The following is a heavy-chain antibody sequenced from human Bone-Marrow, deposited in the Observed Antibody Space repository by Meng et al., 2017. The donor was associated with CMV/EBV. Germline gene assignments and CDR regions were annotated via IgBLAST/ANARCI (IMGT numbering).Heavy chain of an antibody. D-gene: IGHD2-2*01. Sequence: SVKVSCKASGGTFSSYTISWVRQAPGQGLEWMGRIIPILGIANYAQKFQGRVTITADKSTSTAYMELSSLRSDDTAVYYCARVTGYYSSASFYRNNYYYDMAVWGQETMVTVSS. CDR2: IIPILGIA. CDR3: ARVTGYYSSASFYRNNYYYDMAV. CDR1: GGTFSSYT. J-gene: IGHJ6*02. V-gene: IGHV1-69*02.